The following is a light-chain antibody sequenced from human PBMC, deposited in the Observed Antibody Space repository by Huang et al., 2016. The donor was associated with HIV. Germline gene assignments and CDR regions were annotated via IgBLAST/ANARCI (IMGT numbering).Light chain of an antibody. CDR3: QQRVNGLT. Sequence: EIVLTQSPAPLSFFPGQRVSLSCRASQNINTHLAWYQQRPGQPPRLLIYDASSRGPGVAARFSGSGSGTDFTSTISSLESEDFATYYCQQRVNGLTFGGGTKV. V-gene: IGKV3-11*01. CDR1: QNINTH. CDR2: DAS. J-gene: IGKJ4*01.